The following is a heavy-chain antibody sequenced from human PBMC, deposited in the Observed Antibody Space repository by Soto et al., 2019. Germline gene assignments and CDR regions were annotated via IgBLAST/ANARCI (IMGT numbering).Heavy chain of an antibody. CDR2: IVVGSGNT. D-gene: IGHD5-18*01. J-gene: IGHJ4*02. CDR3: AAETTDTAMATHYFDY. CDR1: GFTFTSSA. Sequence: GASVKVSCKASGFTFTSSAVQWVRQARGQRLEWIGWIVVGSGNTNYAQKFQERVTITRDMSTSTAYMELSSLRSEDTAVYYCAAETTDTAMATHYFDYWGQGTLVTVSS. V-gene: IGHV1-58*01.